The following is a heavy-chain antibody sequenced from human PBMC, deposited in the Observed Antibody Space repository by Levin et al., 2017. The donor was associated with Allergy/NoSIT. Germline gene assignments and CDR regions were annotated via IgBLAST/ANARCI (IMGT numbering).Heavy chain of an antibody. Sequence: LSLTCAASGFTFSSYWMSWVRQAPGKGLEWVANIKQDGSEKYYVDSVKGRFTISRDNAKNSLYLQMNSLRAEDTAVYYCARDHGYSGYDGPNDYWGQGTLVTVSS. J-gene: IGHJ4*02. CDR2: IKQDGSEK. CDR1: GFTFSSYW. CDR3: ARDHGYSGYDGPNDY. D-gene: IGHD5-12*01. V-gene: IGHV3-7*04.